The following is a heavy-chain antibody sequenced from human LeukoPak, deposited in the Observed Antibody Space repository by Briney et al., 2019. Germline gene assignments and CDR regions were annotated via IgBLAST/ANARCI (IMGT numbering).Heavy chain of an antibody. J-gene: IGHJ4*02. CDR3: ARRYCSSTCCLIDY. CDR1: GFTFSSYE. Sequence: QPGGSLRLSCAASGFTFSSYEMNWVRQAPGKGLEWVSYISSSGTTIYYADSVKGRFTISRDNAKNSLYLQMNSLRAEDTAVYYCARRYCSSTCCLIDYWGQGTLVTVSS. D-gene: IGHD2-2*01. V-gene: IGHV3-48*03. CDR2: ISSSGTTI.